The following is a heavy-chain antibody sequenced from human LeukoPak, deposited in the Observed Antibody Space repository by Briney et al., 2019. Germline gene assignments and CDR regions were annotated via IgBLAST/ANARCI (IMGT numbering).Heavy chain of an antibody. CDR3: ARGYYDSSVGY. CDR2: IYYSGRT. CDR1: GGSLSSYY. V-gene: IGHV4-59*01. J-gene: IGHJ4*02. Sequence: PSETLSLTCSVSGGSLSSYYWSWLWHPPQRGLGWIGYIYYSGRTSYNPSLKSRVTISVDTSKNQFSLRLSSVTAADTAVYYCARGYYDSSVGYWGQGTLVTVSS. D-gene: IGHD3-22*01.